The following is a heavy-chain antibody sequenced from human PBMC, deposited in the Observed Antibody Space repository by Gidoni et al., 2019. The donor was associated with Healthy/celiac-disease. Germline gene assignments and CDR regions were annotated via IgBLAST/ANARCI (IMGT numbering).Heavy chain of an antibody. CDR1: GGTFSSYA. J-gene: IGHJ4*02. V-gene: IGHV1-69*01. D-gene: IGHD4-17*01. CDR2: IIPIFGTA. Sequence: QVQLVQSGAVVKKPGSSVKVSCKASGGTFSSYAIRWVRQAPGQGLEWMGGIIPIFGTANYAQKFQGRVTITEDESTSTAYMELSSLRSEDTAVYYCARDDYGDYGPPVLRGGPFDYWGQGTLVTVSS. CDR3: ARDDYGDYGPPVLRGGPFDY.